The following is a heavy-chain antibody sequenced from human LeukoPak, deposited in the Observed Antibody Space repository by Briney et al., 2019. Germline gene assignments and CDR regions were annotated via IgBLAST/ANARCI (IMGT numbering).Heavy chain of an antibody. V-gene: IGHV3-74*01. CDR1: GFTFSSYW. Sequence: PGGSLRLSCAASGFTFSSYWMHWVRQAPGKGLVWVSRINSDGSSTSYADSVKGRFTISRDNSKNTLYLQMNSLRAEDTAMYYCATQWDGGAGAFDTWGQGTMVTVSS. CDR2: INSDGSST. J-gene: IGHJ3*02. CDR3: ATQWDGGAGAFDT. D-gene: IGHD1-26*01.